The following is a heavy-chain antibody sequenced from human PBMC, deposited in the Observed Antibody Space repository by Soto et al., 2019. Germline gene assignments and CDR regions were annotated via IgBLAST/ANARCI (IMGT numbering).Heavy chain of an antibody. J-gene: IGHJ4*02. CDR2: INHSGST. Sequence: SETLSLTCAVYGGSFSGYYWSWIRQPPGKGLEWIGEINHSGSTNYNPSLKSRVTISVDTSKNQFSLKLSSVTAADTAVYYCAREFGDNWNYEAYWGQGTAVTVSS. D-gene: IGHD1-7*01. CDR1: GGSFSGYY. V-gene: IGHV4-34*01. CDR3: AREFGDNWNYEAY.